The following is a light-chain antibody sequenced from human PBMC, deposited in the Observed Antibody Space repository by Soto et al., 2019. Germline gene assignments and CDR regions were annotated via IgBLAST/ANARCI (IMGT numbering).Light chain of an antibody. J-gene: IGLJ1*01. CDR3: NSYTGSSTYV. CDR2: EVS. CDR1: SSDVGSYNR. V-gene: IGLV2-18*02. Sequence: QSALTQPRSVSGSPGQTVAISSTGTSSDVGSYNRVSWYQQPPGAAPKLMIYEVSNRPSGVPDRFSGSKSGNTASLTISGLQAEHEADYYCNSYTGSSTYVFGTGTKVTVL.